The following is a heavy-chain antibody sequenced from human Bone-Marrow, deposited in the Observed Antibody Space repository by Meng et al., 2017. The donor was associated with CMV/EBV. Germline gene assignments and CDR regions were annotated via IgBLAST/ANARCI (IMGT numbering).Heavy chain of an antibody. J-gene: IGHJ6*02. CDR2: IGTYSDT. CDR1: GFTFSSYD. CDR3: DHSKTPKYYYYYGMDF. Sequence: GGSLRLSCAACGFTFSSYDMHWVRQATGKGLEWVSAIGTYSDTYYPGTVKSQFTISRENAKNSLYLQMNSLMAGDTAVYYYDHSKTPKYYYYYGMDFWGQGTTVTVSS. D-gene: IGHD4-11*01. V-gene: IGHV3-13*03.